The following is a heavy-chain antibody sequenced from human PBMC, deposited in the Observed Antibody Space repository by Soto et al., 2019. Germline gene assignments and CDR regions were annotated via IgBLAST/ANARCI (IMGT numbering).Heavy chain of an antibody. CDR1: GGSISSGGYS. J-gene: IGHJ5*02. V-gene: IGHV4-30-2*01. CDR3: ARVPSP. CDR2: IYHSGST. Sequence: QLQLQESGSGLVKPSQTLSLTCAVSGGSISSGGYSWSWVRQPPGKGLEWIGYIYHSGSTYYHPSPXSXXTISVDRSKNQFSLKLSSVTAADTAVYYCARVPSPWGQGTLVTVSS.